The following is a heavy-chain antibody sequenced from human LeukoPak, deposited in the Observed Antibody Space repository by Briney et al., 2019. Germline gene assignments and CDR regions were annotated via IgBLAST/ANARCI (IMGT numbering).Heavy chain of an antibody. CDR2: INPNSGGT. V-gene: IGHV1-2*02. J-gene: IGHJ4*02. D-gene: IGHD1-26*01. CDR3: ARDLEVGATFDY. Sequence: ASVKVSCKASGYTFTGYYTHWVRQAPGQGLEWMGWINPNSGGTNYAQKFQGRVTMTRDTSISTAYMELSRLRSDDTAVYYCARDLEVGATFDYWGQGTLVTVSS. CDR1: GYTFTGYY.